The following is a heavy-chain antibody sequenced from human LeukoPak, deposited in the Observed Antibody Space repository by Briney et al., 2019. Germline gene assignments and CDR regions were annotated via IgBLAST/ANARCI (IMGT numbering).Heavy chain of an antibody. CDR1: GFTFNSYA. Sequence: PGGSLRLSCAASGFTFNSYAMHWVRQAPGKGLEWVAVISYDGSNKYYADSVKGRFTISRDNSKNTLYLQMNSLRAEDTAVYYCARGEGGGYDPVGFDYWGQGTLVTVSS. V-gene: IGHV3-30*04. CDR3: ARGEGGGYDPVGFDY. J-gene: IGHJ4*02. D-gene: IGHD5-12*01. CDR2: ISYDGSNK.